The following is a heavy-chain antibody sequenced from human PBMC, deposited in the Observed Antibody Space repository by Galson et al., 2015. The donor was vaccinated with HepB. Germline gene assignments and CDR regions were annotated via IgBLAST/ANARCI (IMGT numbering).Heavy chain of an antibody. J-gene: IGHJ6*03. V-gene: IGHV2-70*04. CDR2: IDWDDEK. D-gene: IGHD3-10*01. CDR1: GFSLTTSGVR. CDR3: AHIRSHHRGSGTRSSYYYEYTDV. Sequence: PALVKPTQTLTLTCTFSGFSLTTSGVRVGWIRQPPGKALEWVARIDWDDEKFYTPSLKSRLTITKGPSENQVVLTMTNMDSVDTATYYCAHIRSHHRGSGTRSSYYYEYTDVWGKGITVTVSS.